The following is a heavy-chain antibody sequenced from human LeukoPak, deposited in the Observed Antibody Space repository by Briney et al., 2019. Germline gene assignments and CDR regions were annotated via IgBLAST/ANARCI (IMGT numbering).Heavy chain of an antibody. D-gene: IGHD5-24*01. CDR2: ITCSGGST. Sequence: GGSLRLSCAASGFTFSSYAMSWVRQAPGKGLEWVSGITCSGGSTYYADSVKGRFTISRDNSKNTLYLQMNSLRAEDTAIYYCTNLPVGMAAIWADHWGQGTLVSVSS. V-gene: IGHV3-23*01. CDR3: TNLPVGMAAIWADH. J-gene: IGHJ4*02. CDR1: GFTFSSYA.